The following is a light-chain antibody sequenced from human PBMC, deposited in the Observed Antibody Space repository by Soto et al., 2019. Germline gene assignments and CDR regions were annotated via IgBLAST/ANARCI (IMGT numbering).Light chain of an antibody. CDR1: QSISTW. CDR3: QQYSSHWT. J-gene: IGKJ1*01. CDR2: KAS. V-gene: IGKV1-5*03. Sequence: IEKPQSRSTLSASVGDRVTIACRASQSISTWLAWYQQKPGKAPKLLIHKASNLETGVPSRFSGSGSGTEFTLTISSLQPDDFATYYCQQYSSHWTFGQGTKVDLK.